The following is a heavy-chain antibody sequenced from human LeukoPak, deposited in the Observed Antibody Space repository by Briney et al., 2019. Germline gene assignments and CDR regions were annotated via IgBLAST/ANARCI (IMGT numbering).Heavy chain of an antibody. CDR1: GGSISSYY. J-gene: IGHJ4*02. CDR2: IYYSGST. Sequence: SETLSLTCTVSGGSISSYYWSWIRQPPGKGLEWIGYIYYSGSTNYNPSLKSRVTISVDTSKNQFSLKLSSVTAADTAVYYCARGLIWGSYRRTNYFDYWGQGTLVTVSS. V-gene: IGHV4-59*12. CDR3: ARGLIWGSYRRTNYFDY. D-gene: IGHD3-16*02.